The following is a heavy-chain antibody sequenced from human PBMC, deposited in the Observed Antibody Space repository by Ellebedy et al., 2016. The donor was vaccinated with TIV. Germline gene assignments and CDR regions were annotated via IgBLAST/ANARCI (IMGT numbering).Heavy chain of an antibody. D-gene: IGHD1-7*01. CDR3: ARHGNYYFDY. J-gene: IGHJ4*02. V-gene: IGHV3-30*03. Sequence: GGSLRLXXAVSGFTFQSYAMHWVRQAPGKGLEWVSTISSDGSDRYYVDSVKGRFTVSRDNAKNSLYLQLNSLRAEDTAVYYCARHGNYYFDYWGQGTLVTVSS. CDR2: ISSDGSDR. CDR1: GFTFQSYA.